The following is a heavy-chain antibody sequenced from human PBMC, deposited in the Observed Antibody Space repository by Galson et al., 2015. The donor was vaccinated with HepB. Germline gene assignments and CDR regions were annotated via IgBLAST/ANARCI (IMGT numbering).Heavy chain of an antibody. D-gene: IGHD1-26*01. CDR3: ANDVGGTNSGPFEY. J-gene: IGHJ4*02. V-gene: IGHV3-23*01. CDR1: VSTFSTYG. Sequence: SLRLSCAASVSTFSTYGMSWVRQVPGKGLEWVSTINDSGGNTHYADSVKGRFTISRDNSKNTLYLHMNSLRAEDTAVYYCANDVGGTNSGPFEYWGQGTLVTVSS. CDR2: INDSGGNT.